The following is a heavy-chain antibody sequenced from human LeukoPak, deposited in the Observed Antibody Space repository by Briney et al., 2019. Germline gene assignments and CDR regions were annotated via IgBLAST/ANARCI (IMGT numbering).Heavy chain of an antibody. CDR2: IIPIFGTA. Sequence: ASVKVSCKASGGTFSSYAISWVRQAPGQGLEWMGGIIPIFGTANYAQKFQCRVTITADESTSTAYMELSSLRSEDTAVYYCARDVGYCSSTSCYGYSNFPFDYWGQGTLVTVSS. CDR3: ARDVGYCSSTSCYGYSNFPFDY. V-gene: IGHV1-69*01. D-gene: IGHD2-2*01. J-gene: IGHJ4*02. CDR1: GGTFSSYA.